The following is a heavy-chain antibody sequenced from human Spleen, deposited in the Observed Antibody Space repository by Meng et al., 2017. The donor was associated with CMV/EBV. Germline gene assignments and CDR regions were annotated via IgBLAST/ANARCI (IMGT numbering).Heavy chain of an antibody. V-gene: IGHV3-9*01. CDR1: GFTFDEHA. D-gene: IGHD1-26*01. Sequence: GGSLRLSCSASGFTFDEHALHWVRQAPGKGLEWVSGVSWNGETIGYADSVTGRFTISRDNAKNSLHLEMNSLRGEDTALYYCARDWYPSGSYRSQKSYYHGMDVWGLGTTVTVSS. CDR2: VSWNGETI. J-gene: IGHJ6*02. CDR3: ARDWYPSGSYRSQKSYYHGMDV.